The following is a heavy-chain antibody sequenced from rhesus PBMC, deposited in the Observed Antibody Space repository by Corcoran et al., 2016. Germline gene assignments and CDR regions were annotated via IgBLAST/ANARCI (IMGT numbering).Heavy chain of an antibody. V-gene: IGHV4S7*01. CDR1: GGSISGYYL. Sequence: QVQLQESGPGVVKPSETLSLTCAVSGGSISGYYLWSWIRQPPGQGLEWIGYIYGGSGSTSYNPSLKSRVIISIDTSKNQFSLKLSSVTAADTAVYYCARALHSSGWYWYFDLWGPGTPITISS. CDR2: IYGGSGST. D-gene: IGHD6-31*01. J-gene: IGHJ2*01. CDR3: ARALHSSGWYWYFDL.